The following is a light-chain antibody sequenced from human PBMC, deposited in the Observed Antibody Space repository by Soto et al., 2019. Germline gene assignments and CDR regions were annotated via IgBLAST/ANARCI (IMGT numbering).Light chain of an antibody. J-gene: IGKJ1*01. CDR2: AAS. Sequence: EIVLTQSPGTLSLSPGERATLSCRASQSVNSNYLGWYQKKPAQAPRLLIYAASSRATGVPDRFSGSGSGTDFTLTISRLEPEDFAVYYCQQYGSSGTFGQGTKV. CDR1: QSVNSNY. CDR3: QQYGSSGT. V-gene: IGKV3-20*01.